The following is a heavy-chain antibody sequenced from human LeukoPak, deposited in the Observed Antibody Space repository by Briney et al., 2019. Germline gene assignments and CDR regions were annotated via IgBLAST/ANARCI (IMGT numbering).Heavy chain of an antibody. CDR2: ISGSGGST. J-gene: IGHJ4*02. V-gene: IGHV3-23*01. Sequence: GGSLRLSCATSGFTFSSYAMSWVRQAPGKGLEWVSAISGSGGSTYYADSVKGRFTISRDNSKNTLYLQMNSLRAEDTAVYYCAKAPYYYDSSGYRYFDYWGQGTLVTVSS. D-gene: IGHD3-22*01. CDR3: AKAPYYYDSSGYRYFDY. CDR1: GFTFSSYA.